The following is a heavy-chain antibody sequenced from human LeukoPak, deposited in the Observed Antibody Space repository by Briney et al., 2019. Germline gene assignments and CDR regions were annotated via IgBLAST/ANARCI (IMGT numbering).Heavy chain of an antibody. V-gene: IGHV3-9*01. Sequence: GGSLRLSCAASGFTFSSYGMHWVRQAPGEGLEWVSGISWNSGSIGYADSVKGRFTISRDNAKNSLYLQMNSLRAEDTALYYCAKDIFYGSGKSYYGMDVWGQGATVTVSS. J-gene: IGHJ6*02. D-gene: IGHD3-10*01. CDR1: GFTFSSYG. CDR3: AKDIFYGSGKSYYGMDV. CDR2: ISWNSGSI.